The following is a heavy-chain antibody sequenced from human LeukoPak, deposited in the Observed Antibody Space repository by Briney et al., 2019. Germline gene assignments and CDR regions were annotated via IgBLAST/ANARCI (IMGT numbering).Heavy chain of an antibody. J-gene: IGHJ3*02. CDR2: SSAHNGNT. CDR1: GYTLTNYG. CDR3: ARGRYCSGGSCYSGAFDN. Sequence: ASVKVSCKASGYTLTNYGISWVRQAPGQGLEWMGWSSAHNGNTDYAQKVQGRVTMTTDTSTSTAYMELRSLRSDDTAVYYCARGRYCSGGSCYSGAFDNWGQGTMVTVSS. D-gene: IGHD2-15*01. V-gene: IGHV1-18*01.